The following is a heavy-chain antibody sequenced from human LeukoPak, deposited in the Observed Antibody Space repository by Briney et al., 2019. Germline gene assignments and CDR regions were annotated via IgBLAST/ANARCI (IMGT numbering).Heavy chain of an antibody. CDR1: GFTFSNYA. CDR3: ARDHCTNCELRP. V-gene: IGHV3-7*01. J-gene: IGHJ4*02. D-gene: IGHD2-8*01. Sequence: GGSLRLSCAASGFTFSNYAMTWVRQAPGKGLEWVANIKQDGSERYYVDSVKGRFTISRDNAKNSLYLQMNSLRAEDTAVYYCARDHCTNCELRPWGQGTLVTVSS. CDR2: IKQDGSER.